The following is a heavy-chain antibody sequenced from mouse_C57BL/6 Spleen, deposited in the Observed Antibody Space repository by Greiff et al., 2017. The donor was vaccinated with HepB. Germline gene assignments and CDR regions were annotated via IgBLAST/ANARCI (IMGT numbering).Heavy chain of an antibody. D-gene: IGHD1-1*01. Sequence: QQSCKASGYTFTSYWMHWVKQRPGRGLEWIGRIDPNSGGTKYNEKFKSKATLTVDKPSSTAYMQLSSLTSEDSAVYYCARSYYGSYAMDYWGQGTSVTVSS. J-gene: IGHJ4*01. CDR1: GYTFTSYW. V-gene: IGHV1-72*01. CDR3: ARSYYGSYAMDY. CDR2: IDPNSGGT.